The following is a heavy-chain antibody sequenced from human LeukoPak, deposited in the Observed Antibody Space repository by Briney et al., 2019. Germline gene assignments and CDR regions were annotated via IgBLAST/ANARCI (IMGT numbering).Heavy chain of an antibody. J-gene: IGHJ5*02. Sequence: SETLSLTCTVSGGSISTSNYYWCWIRQPPGKGLEWIGNIFYSGSTYYSPSLKSRVTISLDTSRNQFSLKLSSVTAADTAVYYCARDYSGSYSWFDPWGQGTLVTVSS. CDR2: IFYSGST. V-gene: IGHV4-39*07. CDR1: GGSISTSNYY. D-gene: IGHD1-26*01. CDR3: ARDYSGSYSWFDP.